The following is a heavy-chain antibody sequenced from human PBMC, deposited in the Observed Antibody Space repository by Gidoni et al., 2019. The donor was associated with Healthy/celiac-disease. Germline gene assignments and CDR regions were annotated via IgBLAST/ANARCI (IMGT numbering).Heavy chain of an antibody. J-gene: IGHJ4*02. Sequence: QVQLQQWGAGLLKPSETLSLTCAVYGGSFSGYYWSWIRQPPGKGLEWIGEINHSGSTNYNPSLKSRVTISVDTSKNQFSLKLSSETAADTAVYYCARGRSYGGNHLPRYFDYWGQGTLVTVSS. D-gene: IGHD2-15*01. CDR3: ARGRSYGGNHLPRYFDY. CDR2: INHSGST. V-gene: IGHV4-34*01. CDR1: GGSFSGYY.